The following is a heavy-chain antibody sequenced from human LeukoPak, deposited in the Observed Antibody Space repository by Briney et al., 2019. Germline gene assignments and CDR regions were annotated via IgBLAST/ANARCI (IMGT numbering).Heavy chain of an antibody. CDR3: ARLKNYGDYGY. CDR1: GYTFTSYG. Sequence: APVKVSCKASGYTFTSYGISWVRQAPGQGLEWMGWIYSYNGNTNYAQKFQGRVTMTTDTSTSTAYMELRSLRSDDTAVYYCARLKNYGDYGYWGQGTLVTVSS. J-gene: IGHJ4*02. D-gene: IGHD4-17*01. CDR2: IYSYNGNT. V-gene: IGHV1-18*01.